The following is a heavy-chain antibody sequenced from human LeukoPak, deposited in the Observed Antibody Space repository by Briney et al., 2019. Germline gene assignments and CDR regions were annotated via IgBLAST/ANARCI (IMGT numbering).Heavy chain of an antibody. J-gene: IGHJ4*02. Sequence: ASVKVSCKASGYTFTGYYMHWVRQAPGQGLEWMGWINPNSGGTNYAQKFQGRVTMTRDTSISTAYMELSSLRSEDTAVYYCARDLGSEAAFDYWGQGTLVTVSS. CDR2: INPNSGGT. CDR1: GYTFTGYY. CDR3: ARDLGSEAAFDY. V-gene: IGHV1-2*02.